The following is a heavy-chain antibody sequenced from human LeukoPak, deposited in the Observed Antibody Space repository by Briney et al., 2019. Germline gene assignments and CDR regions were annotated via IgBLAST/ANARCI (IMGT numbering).Heavy chain of an antibody. J-gene: IGHJ3*02. Sequence: ATVKVSCKASGFSFPSYGISWVRQAPGQGLEWIGWITAYDGDTNYAEKFQGRVTMATDTFTSTASMELWSLGSDDTAVYYCARDWQLPSGPDVLDIWGQGTVVTVSS. CDR1: GFSFPSYG. CDR3: ARDWQLPSGPDVLDI. D-gene: IGHD1-1*01. CDR2: ITAYDGDT. V-gene: IGHV1-18*01.